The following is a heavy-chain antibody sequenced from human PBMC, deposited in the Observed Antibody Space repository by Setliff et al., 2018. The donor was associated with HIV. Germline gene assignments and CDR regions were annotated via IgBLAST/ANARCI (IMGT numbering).Heavy chain of an antibody. CDR1: GGSLGGYY. Sequence: SETLSLTCTVSGGSLGGYYWSWIRQPAGKRLEWIGRIFASGTTNYNPSLKSRVSMSIDTSKDQFSLNLNSVTAADTAVYFCARDRSNYGSGSSAYNWFDPWGQGNLVTVSS. CDR2: IFASGTT. D-gene: IGHD3-10*01. V-gene: IGHV4-4*07. J-gene: IGHJ5*02. CDR3: ARDRSNYGSGSSAYNWFDP.